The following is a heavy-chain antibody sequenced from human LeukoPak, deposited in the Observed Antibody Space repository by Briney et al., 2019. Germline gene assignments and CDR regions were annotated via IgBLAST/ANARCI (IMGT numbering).Heavy chain of an antibody. D-gene: IGHD2-15*01. CDR3: ARVRDRSGGSCYPDYYYYYGMDV. CDR1: GFTFSSYG. J-gene: IGHJ6*02. CDR2: IWYDGSNK. Sequence: GGSLRLSCAASGFTFSSYGMHWVRQAPGKGLEWVAVIWYDGSNKYYADSVKGRFTISRDNSKNTLYLQMNSLRAEDTAVYYCARVRDRSGGSCYPDYYYYYGMDVWGQGTTVTVSS. V-gene: IGHV3-33*01.